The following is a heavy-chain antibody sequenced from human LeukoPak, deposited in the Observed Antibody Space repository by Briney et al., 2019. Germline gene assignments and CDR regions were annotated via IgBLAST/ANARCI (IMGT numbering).Heavy chain of an antibody. V-gene: IGHV3-30*02. CDR2: IGHEGSNK. J-gene: IGHJ5*02. CDR1: GFTFSSSA. CDR3: ARDFGPGFDP. Sequence: PGGSLRLSCAASGFTFSSSAMHWVRQAPGKGLAWVAFIGHEGSNKYYADSVKGRFTISRNDSKNTVYLQMNSLRVEDTAVYYCARDFGPGFDPWGQGTLVTVSS. D-gene: IGHD3-10*01.